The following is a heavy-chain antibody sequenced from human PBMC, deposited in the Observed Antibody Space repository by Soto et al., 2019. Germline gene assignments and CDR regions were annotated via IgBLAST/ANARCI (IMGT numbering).Heavy chain of an antibody. CDR2: IIPIYGTT. J-gene: IGHJ6*02. D-gene: IGHD6-6*01. V-gene: IGHV1-69*13. Sequence: GASVKVSCKTSGGTFSNDAISWVRQAPGQGLEWMGGIIPIYGTTHYAQKFQDRVKLTADESTGTAYMELSSLRSEDTGVYYCARDGMGTLVGGMDVWGQGTTVTVS. CDR3: ARDGMGTLVGGMDV. CDR1: GGTFSNDA.